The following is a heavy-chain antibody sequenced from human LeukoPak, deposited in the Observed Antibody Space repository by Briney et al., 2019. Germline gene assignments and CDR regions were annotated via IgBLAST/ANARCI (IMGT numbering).Heavy chain of an antibody. V-gene: IGHV1-8*01. D-gene: IGHD3-10*01. Sequence: GASVKVSCKASGYTFTSYDINWVRQATGQGLEWMGWMNPNSGNTGYAQKFQGRVTMTRNTSISTAYMELRSLRSDDTAVYYCARGGYYYGSGYLDVWGKGTTVTISS. CDR2: MNPNSGNT. J-gene: IGHJ6*04. CDR3: ARGGYYYGSGYLDV. CDR1: GYTFTSYD.